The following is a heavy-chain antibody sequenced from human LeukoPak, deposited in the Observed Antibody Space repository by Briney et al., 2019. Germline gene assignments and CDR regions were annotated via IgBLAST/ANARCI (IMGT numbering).Heavy chain of an antibody. CDR3: ASRYSSSSYAY. CDR2: IYYSGST. CDR1: GGSISSSSYY. D-gene: IGHD6-6*01. Sequence: SETLSLTCTVSGGSISSSSYYWGWIRQPPGKGLEWIGSIYYSGSTYYNPSLKSRVTISVDTSKNQFSLKLSSVTAADTAVYYCASRYSSSSYAYWGQGTLVTVPS. V-gene: IGHV4-39*01. J-gene: IGHJ4*02.